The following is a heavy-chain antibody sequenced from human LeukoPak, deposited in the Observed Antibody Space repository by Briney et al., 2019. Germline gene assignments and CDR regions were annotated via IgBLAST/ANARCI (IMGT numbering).Heavy chain of an antibody. CDR2: IYYSGST. V-gene: IGHV4-39*07. J-gene: IGHJ6*03. CDR1: GGSISSSSYY. Sequence: PSETLSLTCTVSGGSISSSSYYWGWVRQPPGEGLEWIGSIYYSGSTNYNPSLKSRVTISVDRSKNQFSLKLSSVTAADTAVYYCAREGYCSSTSCWEDWYYYYYMDVWGKGTTVTVSS. CDR3: AREGYCSSTSCWEDWYYYYYMDV. D-gene: IGHD2-2*01.